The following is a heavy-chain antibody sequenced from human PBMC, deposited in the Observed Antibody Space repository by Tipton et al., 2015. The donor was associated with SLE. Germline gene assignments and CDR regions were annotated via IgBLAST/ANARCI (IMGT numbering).Heavy chain of an antibody. V-gene: IGHV4-39*02. CDR3: ARDWVVGATLDRFDP. J-gene: IGHJ5*02. CDR1: GGSVSRNYYY. Sequence: TLSLTCTVSGGSVSRNYYYWAWIRQSPGKGLEWIGSIHYSGTTYYNPSLNSRFTISVDTSKNQFSLKVTSVTATDTAVYYCARDWVVGATLDRFDPWGQGTLVTASS. CDR2: IHYSGTT. D-gene: IGHD1-26*01.